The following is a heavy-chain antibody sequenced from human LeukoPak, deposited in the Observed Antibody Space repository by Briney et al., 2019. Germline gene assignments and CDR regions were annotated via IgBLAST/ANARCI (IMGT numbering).Heavy chain of an antibody. CDR1: CGSISSYY. CDR3: ARDGEYYYDSSGYRPYWYY. CDR2: IYYSGST. V-gene: IGHV4-59*01. J-gene: IGHJ4*02. Sequence: PSETLSLTCTVSCGSISSYYWSWIRQPPGKGLEWIGYIYYSGSTNYNPSLKSRVTISVDTSKNQFSLKLSSVTAADTAVYYCARDGEYYYDSSGYRPYWYYWGQGTLVTVSS. D-gene: IGHD3-22*01.